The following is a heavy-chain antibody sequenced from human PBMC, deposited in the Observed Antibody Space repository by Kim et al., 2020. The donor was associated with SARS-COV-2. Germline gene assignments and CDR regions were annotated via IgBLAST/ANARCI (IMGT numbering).Heavy chain of an antibody. J-gene: IGHJ4*02. CDR1: GFTFSSYG. CDR3: ARGPTTHHLLLWFGDH. CDR2: IWYDGSNK. V-gene: IGHV3-33*01. Sequence: GGSLRLSCAASGFTFSSYGMHWVRQAPGKGLEWVAVIWYDGSNKYYADSVKGRFTISRDNSKNTLYLQMNSLRAEDTAVYYCARGPTTHHLLLWFGDHWGQGTLVTVSS. D-gene: IGHD3-10*01.